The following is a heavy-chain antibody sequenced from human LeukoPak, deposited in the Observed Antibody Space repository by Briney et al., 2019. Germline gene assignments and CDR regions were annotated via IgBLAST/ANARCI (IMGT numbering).Heavy chain of an antibody. V-gene: IGHV4-4*07. CDR2: IYTTGSTDST. D-gene: IGHD3-10*01. J-gene: IGHJ4*02. CDR3: AGFGAGSYY. Sequence: PSETLSLTCTVSGGSISSSYCSWLRQPAGKGLEWIGRIYTTGSTDSTDFNPSLKSRVTMSVDTSKNQFSLKLGSVTAADTAVYYCAGFGAGSYYWGQGTLVTVSS. CDR1: GGSISSSY.